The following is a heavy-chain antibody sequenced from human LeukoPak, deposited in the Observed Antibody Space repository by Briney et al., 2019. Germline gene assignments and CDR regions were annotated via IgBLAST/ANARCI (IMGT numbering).Heavy chain of an antibody. V-gene: IGHV4-61*02. CDR2: IYTNGST. CDR1: GGSISSGSYY. D-gene: IGHD3-10*01. CDR3: AREAVAGGSGSNYYYYGVDV. Sequence: TPSETLSLTCTVSGGSISSGSYYWSWIRQPAGKGLEWIGRIYTNGSTNYNPSLKSRVTISVDTSKNQFSLKLSSVTAADTAVYYCAREAVAGGSGSNYYYYGVDVWGQGTTVTVSS. J-gene: IGHJ6*02.